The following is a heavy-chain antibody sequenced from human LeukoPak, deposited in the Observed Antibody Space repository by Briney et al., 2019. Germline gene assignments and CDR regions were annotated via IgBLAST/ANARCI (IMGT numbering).Heavy chain of an antibody. D-gene: IGHD3-10*01. CDR2: INQDGTEK. J-gene: IGHJ4*02. CDR3: AKVAKYYYGSETYYFFEH. CDR1: GFTFSSYA. V-gene: IGHV3-7*01. Sequence: GGSLRLSCAASGFTFSSYAMSWVRQAPGKGLEWVANINQDGTEKYYVHSVKGRFTISRDNAKNSLYLQMNSLRVEDTAVYYCAKVAKYYYGSETYYFFEHWGQGTPVTASS.